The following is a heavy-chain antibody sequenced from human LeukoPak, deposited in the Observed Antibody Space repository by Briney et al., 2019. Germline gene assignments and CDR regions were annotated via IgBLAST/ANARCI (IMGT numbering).Heavy chain of an antibody. Sequence: GGSLRLSCAASGFTFSSYWMSWVRQAPGKGLEWVANIKQDGSEKYYVDSVKGRFTISRDNAKNSLYLQMNSLRAEDTAVYYCATPGAVAGTRDYYFDYWGQGTLVTVSS. J-gene: IGHJ4*02. CDR1: GFTFSSYW. D-gene: IGHD6-19*01. CDR3: ATPGAVAGTRDYYFDY. V-gene: IGHV3-7*01. CDR2: IKQDGSEK.